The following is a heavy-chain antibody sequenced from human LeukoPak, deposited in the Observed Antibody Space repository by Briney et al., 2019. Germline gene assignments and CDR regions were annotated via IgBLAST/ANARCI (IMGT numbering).Heavy chain of an antibody. CDR3: AGQANYYDSSGYPVRGVKNFDY. J-gene: IGHJ4*02. V-gene: IGHV4-30-4*01. Sequence: SSETLSLTCTVSGGSINSGDYYWSWIRQPPGKGLEWIGYIYYSGSTYYNPSLKSRVTISVDTSKNQFSLKLSSVTAADTAVYYCAGQANYYDSSGYPVRGVKNFDYWGQGTLVTVSS. D-gene: IGHD3-22*01. CDR1: GGSINSGDYY. CDR2: IYYSGST.